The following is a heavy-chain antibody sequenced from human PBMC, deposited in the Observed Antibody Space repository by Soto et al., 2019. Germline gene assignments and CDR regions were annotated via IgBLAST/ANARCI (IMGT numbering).Heavy chain of an antibody. V-gene: IGHV3-33*01. CDR1: GFAFSSFG. CDR3: AFGNLSYYFDY. D-gene: IGHD3-16*01. Sequence: GGSLRLSCVASGFAFSSFGMHWVRQAPGKGLEWVAIIWYDGSDKYYGDSVNGRFTISRDNSKNTLFLQMNSLRAEDTAVYHCAFGNLSYYFDYWGQGTPVTVSS. CDR2: IWYDGSDK. J-gene: IGHJ4*02.